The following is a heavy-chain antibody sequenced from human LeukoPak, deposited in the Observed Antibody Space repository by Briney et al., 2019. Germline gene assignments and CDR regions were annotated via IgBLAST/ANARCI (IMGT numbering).Heavy chain of an antibody. J-gene: IGHJ4*02. Sequence: ASVKVSCKASGYTFTGYYMHWVRQAPGQGLEWMGWINPNSGGTNYAQKFQGRVTMTRDTSISTAYMELSRLRSDDTAVYYCARDLYCGSTSCMGGYRGQGTLVTVSS. CDR1: GYTFTGYY. CDR2: INPNSGGT. V-gene: IGHV1-2*02. D-gene: IGHD2-2*01. CDR3: ARDLYCGSTSCMGGY.